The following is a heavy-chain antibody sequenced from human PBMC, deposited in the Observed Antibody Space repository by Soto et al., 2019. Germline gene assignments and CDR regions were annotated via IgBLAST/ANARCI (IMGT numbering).Heavy chain of an antibody. V-gene: IGHV1-69*12. D-gene: IGHD4-17*01. Sequence: QVQLVQSGAEVKKPGSSVKVSCKASGGTFSSYAISWVRQAPGQGLEWMGGIIPIFGTANYAQKFQGRVTINADESTSTAYMDLSSLRSEDTAVYYCARGRGATVTLVGPFDSWGQGTLVTVSS. J-gene: IGHJ4*02. CDR3: ARGRGATVTLVGPFDS. CDR2: IIPIFGTA. CDR1: GGTFSSYA.